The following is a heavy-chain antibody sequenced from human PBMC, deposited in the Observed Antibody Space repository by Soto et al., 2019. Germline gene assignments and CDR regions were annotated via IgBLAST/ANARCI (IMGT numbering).Heavy chain of an antibody. V-gene: IGHV1-69*02. CDR2: IIPILAIA. CDR1: GGTFSSYT. Sequence: QVQLVQSGAEVKKPGSSVKVSCKASGGTFSSYTFSWVRQAPGQRLEWVGRIIPILAIANYTQKFQGRVTITADKSTNTAYMELSSLRSEDTAVYYCARKVGPHHWFDPWGQGTLVTVSS. J-gene: IGHJ5*02. D-gene: IGHD1-26*01. CDR3: ARKVGPHHWFDP.